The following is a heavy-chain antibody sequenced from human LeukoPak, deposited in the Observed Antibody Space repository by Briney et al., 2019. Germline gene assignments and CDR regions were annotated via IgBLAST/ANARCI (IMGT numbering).Heavy chain of an antibody. V-gene: IGHV1-18*01. CDR3: ARSPSRGVYDFWSGYYTADAYNWFDP. J-gene: IGHJ5*02. CDR2: ISAYNGNT. Sequence: GASVKVSCKASGGTFTSYGISWVRQAPGQGLEWMGWISAYNGNTNYAQKLQGRVTMTTDTSTSTAYMELRSLRSDDTAVYYCARSPSRGVYDFWSGYYTADAYNWFDPWGQRTLVTVSS. D-gene: IGHD3-3*01. CDR1: GGTFTSYG.